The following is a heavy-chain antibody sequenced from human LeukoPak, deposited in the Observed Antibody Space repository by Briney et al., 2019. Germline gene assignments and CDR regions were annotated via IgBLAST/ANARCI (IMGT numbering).Heavy chain of an antibody. CDR2: INPTGGST. CDR3: ARRGSYYNVADY. Sequence: ASVNVSCKASGYTFTSYYLHWVRQAPGQGLEWMGIINPTGGSTSYAQKFQDRVTMTRDTSTSTVYLELSSLRSDDTAMYYCARRGSYYNVADYWGQGTLVTVSP. D-gene: IGHD1-26*01. CDR1: GYTFTSYY. V-gene: IGHV1-46*01. J-gene: IGHJ4*02.